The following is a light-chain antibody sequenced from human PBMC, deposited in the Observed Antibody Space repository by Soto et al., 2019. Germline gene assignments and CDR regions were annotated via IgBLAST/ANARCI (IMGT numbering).Light chain of an antibody. CDR1: QSISTW. Sequence: DIQMTQSPSTLSPSVGDRVTITCRASQSISTWLAWYQQKPGKAPKLLIYDASSLESGVPSRFSGSGSGTEFTLTISSLQPEDFASYYCQQYNSYSTFGQGTKVDIK. CDR3: QQYNSYST. J-gene: IGKJ1*01. CDR2: DAS. V-gene: IGKV1-5*01.